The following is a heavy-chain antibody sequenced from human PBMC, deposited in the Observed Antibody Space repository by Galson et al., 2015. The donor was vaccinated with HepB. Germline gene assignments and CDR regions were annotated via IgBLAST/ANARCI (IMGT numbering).Heavy chain of an antibody. J-gene: IGHJ3*02. CDR3: ARDLKISYYDYIWAPGGAFYI. D-gene: IGHD3-16*01. CDR1: GFTFSSYG. Sequence: SLRLSCAASGFTFSSYGMHWVRQAPGKGLEWVAVIWYDGSNKYYADSVKGRFTISRDNSKNTLYLQMNSLRAEDTAVYYCARDLKISYYDYIWAPGGAFYIWGQGTMVTVSS. CDR2: IWYDGSNK. V-gene: IGHV3-33*01.